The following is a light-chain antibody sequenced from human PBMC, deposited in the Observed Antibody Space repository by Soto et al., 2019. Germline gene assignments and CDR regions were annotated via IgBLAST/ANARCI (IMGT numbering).Light chain of an antibody. CDR3: ATWDDSLSGHVV. V-gene: IGLV1-47*01. Sequence: QSALTQPPSASGTPGQRVTISCSGSSSNIGSNYVYWYQHLPGTAPKLLIYRNSQRPSGVPDRFSGSKSGTSASLAISGLRSEDEADYYCATWDDSLSGHVVFGGGTKLTVL. CDR2: RNS. J-gene: IGLJ2*01. CDR1: SSNIGSNY.